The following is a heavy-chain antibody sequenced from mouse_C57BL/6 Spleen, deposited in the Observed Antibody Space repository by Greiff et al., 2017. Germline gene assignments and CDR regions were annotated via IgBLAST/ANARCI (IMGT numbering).Heavy chain of an antibody. CDR1: GYPITSGYY. CDR2: ISYDGSN. V-gene: IGHV3-6*01. CDR3: ARGPVWYFDY. Sequence: LLESGPGLVKPSQSLSLTCSVTGYPITSGYYWNWIRQFPGNKMEWMGYISYDGSNNYNPSLKNRISITRDTSQNQFFLKLNPVTTEDTATYDCARGPVWYFDYWGQGTTLTVSS. J-gene: IGHJ2*01.